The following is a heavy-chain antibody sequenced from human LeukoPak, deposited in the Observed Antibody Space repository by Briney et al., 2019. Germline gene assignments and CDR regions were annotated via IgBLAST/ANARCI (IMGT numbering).Heavy chain of an antibody. J-gene: IGHJ3*02. CDR2: VNPNSGGT. Sequence: GASVKVSCKASGYTFTGYYMHWVRQAPGQGLEWMGWVNPNSGGTNYAQKFQGRVTMTRDTSISTAYMELSRLRSDDTAVYYCAREGVYGIVVQVDAFDIWGQGTMVTVSS. CDR3: AREGVYGIVVQVDAFDI. V-gene: IGHV1-2*02. D-gene: IGHD3-22*01. CDR1: GYTFTGYY.